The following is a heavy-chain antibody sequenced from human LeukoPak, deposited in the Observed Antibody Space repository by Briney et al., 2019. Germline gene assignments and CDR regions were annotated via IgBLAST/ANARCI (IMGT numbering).Heavy chain of an antibody. CDR1: GGSISSSSYY. CDR2: IYYSGSN. V-gene: IGHV4-39*07. D-gene: IGHD3-22*01. Sequence: SETLSLTCTVPGGSISSSSYYWGWIRQPPGKGLEWIGSIYYSGSNYYNPSLKSRVTISVDTSKNQFSLKLSSVTAANTAVYYCARRYYYDSSGYPQYWFDPWGQGTLVTVSS. J-gene: IGHJ5*02. CDR3: ARRYYYDSSGYPQYWFDP.